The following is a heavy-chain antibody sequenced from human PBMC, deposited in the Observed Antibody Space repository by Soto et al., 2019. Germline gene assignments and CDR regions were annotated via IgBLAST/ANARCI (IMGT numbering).Heavy chain of an antibody. CDR2: MNPNSGNT. CDR1: GYTFTSYD. J-gene: IGHJ6*04. V-gene: IGHV1-8*01. Sequence: QVQLVQSGAEVKKPGASVKVSCKASGYTFTSYDINWVRQATGQGLEWMGWMNPNSGNTGYAQKFQGRVTMTRNTSQSTDYMELSSLRSEDTAVYYCARERTGTASMVVWGEGTTVTVSS. D-gene: IGHD1-1*01. CDR3: ARERTGTASMVV.